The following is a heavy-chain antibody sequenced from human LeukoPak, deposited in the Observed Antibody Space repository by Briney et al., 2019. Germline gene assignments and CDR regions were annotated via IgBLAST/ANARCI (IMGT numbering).Heavy chain of an antibody. CDR2: ISGSGDTS. CDR3: AKGQDSSGWYRGAFDF. V-gene: IGHV3-23*01. D-gene: IGHD6-19*01. Sequence: GGSLRLSCAASGFXFSIYAISWVRQAPGKGLEWVSSISGSGDTSYYADFVKGRFTISRDNSKNTLYLQMNSLRAEDSAVYFCAKGQDSSGWYRGAFDFWGQGTMVTVSS. J-gene: IGHJ3*01. CDR1: GFXFSIYA.